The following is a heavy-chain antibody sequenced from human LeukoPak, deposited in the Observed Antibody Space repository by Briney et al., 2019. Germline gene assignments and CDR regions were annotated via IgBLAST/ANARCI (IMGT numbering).Heavy chain of an antibody. Sequence: GGSLRLSCAASGFNFSNYAMSWVRQAPGKGLEWVSSISSSSSYIYYADSVKGRFTISRDNAKNSLYLQMNSLRAEDTAVYYCARDVDTAMDYWGQGTLVTVSS. CDR1: GFNFSNYA. V-gene: IGHV3-21*01. J-gene: IGHJ4*02. CDR3: ARDVDTAMDY. D-gene: IGHD5-18*01. CDR2: ISSSSSYI.